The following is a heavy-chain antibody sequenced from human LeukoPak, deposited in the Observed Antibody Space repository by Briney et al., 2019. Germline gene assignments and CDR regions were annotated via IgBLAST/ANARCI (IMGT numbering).Heavy chain of an antibody. CDR3: ARYPLNSYGPEVVY. Sequence: SETLSLTCAVSGYSFSSGYYWGWIRQPPGKGLEWIGSICHSGSTYYNPSLKSRVTISVDTSKNQFSLKLSSVTAADTAVYYCARYPLNSYGPEVVYWGQGTLVTVSS. J-gene: IGHJ4*02. CDR2: ICHSGST. V-gene: IGHV4-38-2*01. CDR1: GYSFSSGYY. D-gene: IGHD5-18*01.